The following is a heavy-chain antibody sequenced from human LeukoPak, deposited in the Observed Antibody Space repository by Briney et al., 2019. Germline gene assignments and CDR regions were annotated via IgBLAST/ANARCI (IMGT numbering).Heavy chain of an antibody. D-gene: IGHD3-10*01. CDR3: ARGITMVRGVINLDY. CDR2: ISSTSNTI. V-gene: IGHV3-48*01. CDR1: GFTFSHYN. J-gene: IGHJ4*02. Sequence: GGTLRLSYAASGFTFSHYNMNWVRQAPGNGLKWVSYISSTSNTIYYADSVKGRFTISRDNAKNSLYLQMNSLRAEDTAVYYCARGITMVRGVINLDYWGQGTLVTVSS.